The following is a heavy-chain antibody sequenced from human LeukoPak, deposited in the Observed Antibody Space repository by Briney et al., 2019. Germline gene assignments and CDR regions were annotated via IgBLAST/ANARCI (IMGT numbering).Heavy chain of an antibody. Sequence: GGSLRLSCAASGFTFSSYAMSWVRQAPGKGLEWVSAISGSGDSTYYVDSVKGRFTISRDNSKNTLYLQMNSLRAEDTAVYYCAKVRNCYGDCYYFDYWGQGTLVTVSS. CDR3: AKVRNCYGDCYYFDY. CDR2: ISGSGDST. V-gene: IGHV3-23*01. CDR1: GFTFSSYA. J-gene: IGHJ4*02. D-gene: IGHD2-2*01.